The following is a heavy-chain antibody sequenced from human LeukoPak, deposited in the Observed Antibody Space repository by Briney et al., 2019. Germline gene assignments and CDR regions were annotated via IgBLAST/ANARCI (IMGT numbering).Heavy chain of an antibody. CDR3: ARDGRFAAYEPDY. CDR2: ISAYDGNT. D-gene: IGHD1-26*01. J-gene: IGHJ4*02. Sequence: ASVKVSCKASGLTFSNYGVTWVRQAPGQGLEWVGWISAYDGNTDYAQKFQGRVTMTTDTSTSTAHMELRSLRYDDTAVYYCARDGRFAAYEPDYWGQGTLVTVSS. V-gene: IGHV1-18*01. CDR1: GLTFSNYG.